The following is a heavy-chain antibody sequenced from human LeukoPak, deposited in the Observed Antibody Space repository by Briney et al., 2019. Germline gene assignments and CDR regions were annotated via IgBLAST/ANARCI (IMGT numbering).Heavy chain of an antibody. CDR1: GASLNDYY. CDR2: IHSSGSA. Sequence: PSETLSLTCTVSGASLNDYYWSWIRQPPGKALEWIGFIHSSGSANSNPSLTSRVTISIDTSKNQFSLNLRSLTAADTAVYFCASGAADGYNFGFDYWCQGTLAAVSS. V-gene: IGHV4-59*12. J-gene: IGHJ4*02. D-gene: IGHD5-24*01. CDR3: ASGAADGYNFGFDY.